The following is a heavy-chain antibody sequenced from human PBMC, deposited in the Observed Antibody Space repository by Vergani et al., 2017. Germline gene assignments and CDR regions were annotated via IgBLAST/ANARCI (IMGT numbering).Heavy chain of an antibody. J-gene: IGHJ4*02. D-gene: IGHD4/OR15-4a*01. CDR1: GYPFTVSS. CDR3: ARDANYILFDS. V-gene: IGHV7-4-1*02. Sequence: QVHLVRSGSELKKPGASVKVSCKASGYPFTVSSINWVRQAPGQGLEWMGWINTNTGNPTYAQGFAGRFVFSLDTSVSTAYLQISSLKAEATAVYYCARDANYILFDSWGQGTLVTVSS. CDR2: INTNTGNP.